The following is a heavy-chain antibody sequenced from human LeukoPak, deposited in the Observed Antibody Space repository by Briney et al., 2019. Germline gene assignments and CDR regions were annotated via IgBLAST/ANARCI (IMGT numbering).Heavy chain of an antibody. D-gene: IGHD6-19*01. CDR1: GFTFSDYY. CDR2: ISSSGSTI. V-gene: IGHV3-11*01. Sequence: PGGSLRLSCAASGFTFSDYYMSWIRQAPGKGLEWVSYISSSGSTIYYADSVKGRFTISRDNAKNSLYLQMNSLSAEDTAVYYCARVSPGYSSGWYEDYWGQGTLVTVSS. J-gene: IGHJ4*02. CDR3: ARVSPGYSSGWYEDY.